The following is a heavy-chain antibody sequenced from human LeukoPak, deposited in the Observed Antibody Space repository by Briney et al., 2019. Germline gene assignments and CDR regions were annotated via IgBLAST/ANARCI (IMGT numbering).Heavy chain of an antibody. Sequence: SETLSLTCTVSGGSISSYYWSWIRQPPGKGPEWIGYIYYSGSTNYNPSLKSRVTISVDTSKNQFSLKVSSVTAADTAVYYCARNARYNWFDPWGQGTLVTVSS. CDR3: ARNARYNWFDP. CDR1: GGSISSYY. V-gene: IGHV4-59*01. J-gene: IGHJ5*02. CDR2: IYYSGST.